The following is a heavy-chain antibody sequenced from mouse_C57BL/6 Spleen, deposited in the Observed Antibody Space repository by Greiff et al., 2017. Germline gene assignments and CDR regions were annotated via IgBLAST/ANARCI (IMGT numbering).Heavy chain of an antibody. CDR2: IYPRDGST. Sequence: VQLQQSDAELVKPGASVKISCKVSGYTFTDHTIHWMKQRPEQGLEWIGYIYPRDGSTKYNEKFKGKATLTADKSSSTAYMQLNSLTSEDSAVYFGARRARYYGSSYGYFDYWGQGTTLTVSS. CDR1: GYTFTDHT. CDR3: ARRARYYGSSYGYFDY. V-gene: IGHV1-78*01. J-gene: IGHJ2*01. D-gene: IGHD1-1*01.